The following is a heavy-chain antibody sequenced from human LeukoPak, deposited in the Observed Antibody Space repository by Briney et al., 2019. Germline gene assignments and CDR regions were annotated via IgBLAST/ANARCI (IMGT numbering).Heavy chain of an antibody. Sequence: GGSLRLSCAPSGFTFSIYWMHWVRRAPGKGLVWVSRINSDGSTTSYADSVKGRFTISRDNAKNTLYLQMNSRRVEDTAGYYCARPGEGFVNWGQGTLVTVSS. V-gene: IGHV3-74*01. CDR1: GFTFSIYW. CDR3: ARPGEGFVN. J-gene: IGHJ4*02. D-gene: IGHD3-10*01. CDR2: INSDGSTT.